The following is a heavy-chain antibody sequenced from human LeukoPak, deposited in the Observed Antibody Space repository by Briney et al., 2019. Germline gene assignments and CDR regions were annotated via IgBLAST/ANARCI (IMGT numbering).Heavy chain of an antibody. CDR2: IIPIFGTA. CDR3: ARDHPYYDILTGYLRDYYYGMDV. J-gene: IGHJ6*02. Sequence: GASVKVSCKASGGTFSSYAISWVRQAPGQGLEWMGGIIPIFGTANYAQKFQGRVTITADESTSTAYMELSSLRSEDTAVYYCARDHPYYDILTGYLRDYYYGMDVWGQGTTVTVSS. D-gene: IGHD3-9*01. CDR1: GGTFSSYA. V-gene: IGHV1-69*13.